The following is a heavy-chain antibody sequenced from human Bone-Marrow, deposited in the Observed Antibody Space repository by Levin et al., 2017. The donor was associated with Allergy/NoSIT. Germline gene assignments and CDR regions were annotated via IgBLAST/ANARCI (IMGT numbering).Heavy chain of an antibody. Sequence: SQTLSLTCTVSGGSISSFYWSWVRQPPGKGLEWIGYIYYSGSTNYNPSLKSRVTISVDTSKNQFSLKLSSVTAADTAVYYCARSYYYDSSGYYHLNAFDSWGQGTMVTVSS. CDR1: GGSISSFY. J-gene: IGHJ3*02. CDR3: ARSYYYDSSGYYHLNAFDS. V-gene: IGHV4-59*01. D-gene: IGHD3-22*01. CDR2: IYYSGST.